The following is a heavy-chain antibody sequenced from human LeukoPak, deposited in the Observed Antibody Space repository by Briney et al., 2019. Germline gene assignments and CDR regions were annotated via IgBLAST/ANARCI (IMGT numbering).Heavy chain of an antibody. D-gene: IGHD3-10*01. CDR1: GDSVSSNSVA. Sequence: SQTLSLTCAISGDSVSSNSVAWNWIRQSPSRGLEWLGRTYYRSKWYNDYAVSVKSRITINPDTSKNQVSLQLNSVTPEDTAVYYCAREGSWAIFNPWGQGILVTVSA. CDR2: TYYRSKWYN. J-gene: IGHJ5*02. CDR3: AREGSWAIFNP. V-gene: IGHV6-1*01.